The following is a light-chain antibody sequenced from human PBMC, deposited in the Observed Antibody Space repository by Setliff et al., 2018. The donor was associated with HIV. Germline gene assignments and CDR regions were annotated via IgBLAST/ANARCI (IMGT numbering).Light chain of an antibody. CDR2: EVS. CDR3: SSYTSSSTLV. V-gene: IGLV2-14*01. J-gene: IGLJ1*01. CDR1: SSDVGAYTY. Sequence: QSALPQPASVSGSPGQSITISCSGTSSDVGAYTYVSWYQHHPGKAPKLLIYEVSNRPSGVSNRFSGSKSGNTASLTISGLQAEDEADYYCSSYTSSSTLVFGTGTKVTVL.